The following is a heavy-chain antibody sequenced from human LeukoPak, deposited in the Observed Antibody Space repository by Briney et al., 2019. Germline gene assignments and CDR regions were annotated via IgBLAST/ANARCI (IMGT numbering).Heavy chain of an antibody. Sequence: SGGSLRLSCAASGFTVSSNYMSWVRQAPGKGLEWVSVIYSGGSTYYADSVKGRSTISRDNAKNSLYLQMNSLRAEDTALYYCAKEHCSGGSCYGAFDIWGQGTMVTVSS. V-gene: IGHV3-53*05. D-gene: IGHD2-15*01. J-gene: IGHJ3*02. CDR3: AKEHCSGGSCYGAFDI. CDR2: IYSGGST. CDR1: GFTVSSNY.